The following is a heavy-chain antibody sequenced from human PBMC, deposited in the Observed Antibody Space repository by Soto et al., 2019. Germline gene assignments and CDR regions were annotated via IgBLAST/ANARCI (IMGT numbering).Heavy chain of an antibody. V-gene: IGHV4-4*07. D-gene: IGHD4-17*01. J-gene: IGHJ3*02. Sequence: QVQLQESGPGLVKPSETLSLTCTVSGGSIGTHYWNWIRQPAGKGLEWIGRVYIGGSTDYNPSVKRRVSLSGDTSKNHFSLRLTSVTAADTAVYYCARDPRVTTVTGDAFEIWGQGIMVIVSS. CDR2: VYIGGST. CDR3: ARDPRVTTVTGDAFEI. CDR1: GGSIGTHY.